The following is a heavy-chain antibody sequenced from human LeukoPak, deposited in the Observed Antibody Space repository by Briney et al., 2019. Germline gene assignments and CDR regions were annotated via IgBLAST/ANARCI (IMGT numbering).Heavy chain of an antibody. CDR1: GGSIDSYD. J-gene: IGHJ4*02. V-gene: IGHV4-59*01. CDR3: ARVYQSAEYYFDY. Sequence: SETLSLTCTVSGGSIDSYDCSCIRQPPGNGLELRGYIYYTGSTEYHPSLKSRVTISLDTSKNQFSLKLTSVTAADTAVYYCARVYQSAEYYFDYWGQGNLVSVSS. D-gene: IGHD2-2*01. CDR2: IYYTGST.